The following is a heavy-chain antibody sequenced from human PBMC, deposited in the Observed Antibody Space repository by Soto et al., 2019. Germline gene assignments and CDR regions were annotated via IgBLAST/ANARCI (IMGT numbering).Heavy chain of an antibody. Sequence: LRLSCAASGFTFSSYAMHWVRQAPGKGLEWVAVISYDGSNKYYADSVKGRFTISRDNSKNTLYLQMNSLRAEDTAVYYCARVKRYYYDSSGPPLDYWGQGTLVTVSS. D-gene: IGHD3-22*01. CDR2: ISYDGSNK. J-gene: IGHJ4*02. V-gene: IGHV3-30-3*01. CDR3: ARVKRYYYDSSGPPLDY. CDR1: GFTFSSYA.